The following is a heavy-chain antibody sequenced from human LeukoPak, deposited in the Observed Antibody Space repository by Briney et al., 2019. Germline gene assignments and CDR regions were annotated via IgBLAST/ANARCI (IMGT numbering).Heavy chain of an antibody. Sequence: GGSLRLSCTASGFTFSTYGMHWVRQAPGKGLEWMAVISYDGNNKYYADSVKGRFTISRDNSKNTLYLQMNSLRPEDTAVYYCSKDERDSTWYGTEYFQHWGQGTLVTVSS. D-gene: IGHD6-13*01. J-gene: IGHJ1*01. CDR1: GFTFSTYG. CDR2: ISYDGNNK. CDR3: SKDERDSTWYGTEYFQH. V-gene: IGHV3-30*18.